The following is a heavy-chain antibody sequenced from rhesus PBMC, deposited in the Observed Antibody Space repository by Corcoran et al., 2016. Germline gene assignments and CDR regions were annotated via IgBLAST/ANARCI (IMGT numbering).Heavy chain of an antibody. CDR3: TRLEIQRVQDEFDY. Sequence: EVQLVESGGGLVKPGGSLRLSCVASGFTFSSYDMHWVRQAPGKGLEWVSYISYTGKTIANADPVKGLFTISIDNAKNSRSLKMGSMRAEETAVYYCTRLEIQRVQDEFDYWGQGVLVTVSS. J-gene: IGHJ4*01. CDR2: ISYTGKTI. V-gene: IGHV3-136*01. D-gene: IGHD5-24*01. CDR1: GFTFSSYD.